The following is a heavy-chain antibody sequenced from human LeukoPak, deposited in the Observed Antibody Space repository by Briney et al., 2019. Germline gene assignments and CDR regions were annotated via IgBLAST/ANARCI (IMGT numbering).Heavy chain of an antibody. V-gene: IGHV3-74*01. Sequence: PGGSLRLSCAASGFTFSSYWMHWVRQAPGKGLVWVSRIGSDGSSTSYADSVKGRFTIFRDNAKNTLYLQMNSLGAEDTAVYYCARALPPSVNTPWKWGQGTQVTVSS. D-gene: IGHD1-1*01. CDR2: IGSDGSST. J-gene: IGHJ4*02. CDR3: ARALPPSVNTPWK. CDR1: GFTFSSYW.